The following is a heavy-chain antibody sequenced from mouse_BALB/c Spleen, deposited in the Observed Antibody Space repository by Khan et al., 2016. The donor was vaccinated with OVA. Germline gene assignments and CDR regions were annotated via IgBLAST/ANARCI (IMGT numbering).Heavy chain of an antibody. J-gene: IGHJ2*01. V-gene: IGHV1-62-2*01. CDR2: FYPGTGSI. D-gene: IGHD2-1*01. CDR3: ARHGRYGNLFDY. Sequence: VELVESGAELVKPGASVKLSCKASGYMFTEYIIHWVKQRSGQGLEWIGWFYPGTGSIKNNEKFKDKATLTADKSSSTVYMELSRLTSEDSAVYFCARHGRYGNLFDYWGQGTTLTGSS. CDR1: GYMFTEYI.